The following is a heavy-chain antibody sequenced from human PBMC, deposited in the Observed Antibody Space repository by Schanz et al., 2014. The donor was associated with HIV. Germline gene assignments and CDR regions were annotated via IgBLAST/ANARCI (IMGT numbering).Heavy chain of an antibody. V-gene: IGHV3-33*01. CDR1: GFTFSSHG. J-gene: IGHJ4*02. D-gene: IGHD3-22*01. Sequence: QVQLVESGGGVVQPGRSLRLSCAAFGFTFSSHGMHWVRQAPGKGVEWVAVIWYDGTDKYYADSLRGRFTISRDNAKNSMFLQMDSMRDEDTAVYYCAREPTMDSRGYYFDAWGQGTLVTVSS. CDR3: AREPTMDSRGYYFDA. CDR2: IWYDGTDK.